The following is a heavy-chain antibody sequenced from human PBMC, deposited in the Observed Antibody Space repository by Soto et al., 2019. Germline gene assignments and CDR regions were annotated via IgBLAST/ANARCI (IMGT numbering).Heavy chain of an antibody. V-gene: IGHV4-4*02. CDR3: ARDYYDSSDYTTNWFDP. CDR1: GGSINNSHW. Sequence: PSETLSLTCAVSGGSINNSHWWSWVRQPPGKGLEWIGEIYHDESTNYNPSLRSRVTISVDTSKNQFSLKLTSVTAADTAVYYCARDYYDSSDYTTNWFDPWGQGTLVTVSS. CDR2: IYHDEST. J-gene: IGHJ5*02. D-gene: IGHD3-22*01.